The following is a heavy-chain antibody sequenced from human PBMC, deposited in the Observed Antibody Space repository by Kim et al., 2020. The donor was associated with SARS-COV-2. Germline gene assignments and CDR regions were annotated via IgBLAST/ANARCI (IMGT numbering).Heavy chain of an antibody. V-gene: IGHV1-18*01. J-gene: IGHJ4*02. CDR3: ARDSGVDFWSGYYTGFFFG. CDR2: ISAYNGNT. D-gene: IGHD3-3*01. CDR1: GYTFTSYG. Sequence: ASVKVSCKASGYTFTSYGISWVRQAPGQGLEWMGWISAYNGNTNYAQKLQGRVTMTTDTSTSTAYMELRSLRSDDTAVYYCARDSGVDFWSGYYTGFFFGWGQGTLVTVSS.